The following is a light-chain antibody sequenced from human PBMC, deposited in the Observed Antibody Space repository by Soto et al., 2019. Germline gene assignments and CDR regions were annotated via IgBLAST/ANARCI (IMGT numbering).Light chain of an antibody. Sequence: AIQLTQSPSSLSAFVGDRVTITCRASQGIRSDLGWYQQKPGKAPKLLIYDVSTLQSGVPSRFSGSGSGTEFILTIGRLQPEDFATYYCHHLAGTFGQGTKLEMK. J-gene: IGKJ2*01. CDR2: DVS. V-gene: IGKV1-6*01. CDR3: HHLAGT. CDR1: QGIRSD.